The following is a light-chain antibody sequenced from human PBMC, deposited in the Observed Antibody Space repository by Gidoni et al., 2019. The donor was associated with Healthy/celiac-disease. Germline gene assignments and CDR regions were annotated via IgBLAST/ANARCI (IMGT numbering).Light chain of an antibody. CDR3: QQYRT. CDR1: QSVSSSY. V-gene: IGKV3-20*01. J-gene: IGKJ4*01. CDR2: GAS. Sequence: EIVLTQSPGTLSLSPGEGATLSCRASQSVSSSYLAWYQQKPGQAPRLLIYGASSRATGIPDRFSGSGSGTDFTLTISRLEPEDFAVYYCQQYRTFGGGTKVEIK.